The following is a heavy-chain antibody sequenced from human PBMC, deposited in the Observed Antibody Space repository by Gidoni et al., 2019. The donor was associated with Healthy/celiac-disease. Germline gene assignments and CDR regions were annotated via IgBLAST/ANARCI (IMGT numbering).Heavy chain of an antibody. CDR1: GFTFSSYS. V-gene: IGHV3-21*01. Sequence: EVQLVESGGGLVKPGGYLRLSWTASGFTFSSYSMNWVRQSPGKGLGWFSSISSSSSYIYYADSVKGRFTISRDNAKNSLYLQMNSLRAEDTAVYYCARVRYGDYGYWGQGTLVTVSS. D-gene: IGHD4-17*01. J-gene: IGHJ4*02. CDR2: ISSSSSYI. CDR3: ARVRYGDYGY.